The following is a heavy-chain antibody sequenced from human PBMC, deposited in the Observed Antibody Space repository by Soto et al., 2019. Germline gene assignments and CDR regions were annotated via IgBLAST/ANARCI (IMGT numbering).Heavy chain of an antibody. Sequence: LPETLSLTCTVSGGSISSYYWSWIRQPPGKGLEWIGYIYYSGSTNYNPSLKSRVTISVDTSKNQFSLKLSSVTAADTAVYYCARSAENVWGSYRYTFDYWGQGTLVTVSS. CDR2: IYYSGST. V-gene: IGHV4-59*01. D-gene: IGHD3-16*02. CDR1: GGSISSYY. J-gene: IGHJ4*02. CDR3: ARSAENVWGSYRYTFDY.